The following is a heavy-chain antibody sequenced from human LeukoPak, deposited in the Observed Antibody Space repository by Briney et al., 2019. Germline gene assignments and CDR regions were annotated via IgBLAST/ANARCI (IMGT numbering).Heavy chain of an antibody. CDR2: ISGSGGST. V-gene: IGHV3-23*01. CDR1: GFTFSNYG. CDR3: AKSISGSLTGAFDI. D-gene: IGHD3-10*01. Sequence: GGSLRLSCAASGFTFSNYGMNWVRKAPGKGRKWVSAISGSGGSTYYADSVKGRFTISRDNSKNTLYLQMSSLRAEDTAVYYCAKSISGSLTGAFDIWGQGTMVTVSS. J-gene: IGHJ3*02.